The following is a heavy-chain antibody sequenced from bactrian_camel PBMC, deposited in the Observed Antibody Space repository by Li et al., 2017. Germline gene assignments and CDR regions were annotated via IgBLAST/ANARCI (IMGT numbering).Heavy chain of an antibody. CDR1: GYAHIAYC. CDR3: AVRLNTGCPTRPADFPY. D-gene: IGHD8*01. Sequence: HVQLVESGGDSVRAEGSLRLSCAVSGYAHIAYCMAWFRQSPGKRREGIAWLDGDGNIAYSDSLKGRFTITRDKAKNALYLQMNSLKPDDTAMYYCAVRLNTGCPTRPADFPYWGQGTQVTVS. J-gene: IGHJ6*01. V-gene: IGHV3S1*01. CDR2: LDGDGNI.